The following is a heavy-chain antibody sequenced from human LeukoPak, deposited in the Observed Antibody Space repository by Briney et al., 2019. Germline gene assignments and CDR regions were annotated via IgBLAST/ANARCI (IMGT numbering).Heavy chain of an antibody. D-gene: IGHD2-2*01. CDR1: GYTFTGYY. Sequence: ASVKVSCKASGYTFTGYYMHWVRQAPGQGLEWMGWINPNSGGTNYAQKFQGWVTMTRDTSISTAYMELSRLRSDDTAVYYCARPHCSSTSCDAFDIWGQGTMVTVSS. V-gene: IGHV1-2*04. J-gene: IGHJ3*02. CDR3: ARPHCSSTSCDAFDI. CDR2: INPNSGGT.